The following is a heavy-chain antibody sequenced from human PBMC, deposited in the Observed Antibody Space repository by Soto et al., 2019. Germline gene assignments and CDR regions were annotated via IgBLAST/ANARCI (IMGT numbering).Heavy chain of an antibody. J-gene: IGHJ6*04. CDR3: ARVSPRGGIVGATNDYYYGMDV. Sequence: ASVKVSCKASGYTFTSYGISWVRQAPGQGLEWMGWISAYNGNTNYAQKLQGRVTMTTDTSTSTAYMELRSLRSDDTAVYYCARVSPRGGIVGATNDYYYGMDVWREGTTVTVSS. D-gene: IGHD1-26*01. CDR1: GYTFTSYG. CDR2: ISAYNGNT. V-gene: IGHV1-18*04.